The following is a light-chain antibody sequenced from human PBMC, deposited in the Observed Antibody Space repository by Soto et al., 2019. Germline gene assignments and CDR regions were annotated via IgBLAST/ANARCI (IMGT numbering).Light chain of an antibody. CDR1: SSDVGGYNY. V-gene: IGLV2-14*01. Sequence: QSALTQPASVSESPGQLITISCSGTSSDVGGYNYVSWYQLHPGKAPKLMIHEVSERPSGVSNRFSGSKSGNTASLTISGLQAEDEADYYCASYVTGNTYVFGSGTKLTVL. CDR2: EVS. CDR3: ASYVTGNTYV. J-gene: IGLJ1*01.